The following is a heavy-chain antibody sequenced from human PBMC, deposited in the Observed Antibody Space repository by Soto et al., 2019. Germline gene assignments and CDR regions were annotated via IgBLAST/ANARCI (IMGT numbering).Heavy chain of an antibody. CDR3: AKDGLIYVRGGVVRKPTDY. CDR1: GFTFSSYD. D-gene: IGHD3-10*02. V-gene: IGHV3-23*04. CDR2: ISGSGGST. Sequence: EVQVVESGGGLVQPGGSLRLSCAGSGFTFSSYDMNWVRQAPGKGLEWVAGISGSGGSTYYADSVKGRFTISRDNSKSKLYLQMNSLRGEDTTVYYRAKDGLIYVRGGVVRKPTDYRGQGTLVTVSS. J-gene: IGHJ4*02.